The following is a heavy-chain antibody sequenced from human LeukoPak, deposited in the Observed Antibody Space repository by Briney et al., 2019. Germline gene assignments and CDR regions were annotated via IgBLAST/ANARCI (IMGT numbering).Heavy chain of an antibody. CDR2: IYHSGST. CDR1: GGSISSSNW. Sequence: SETLSLTCAVSGGSISSSNWWSWVRQPPGKGLEWIGEIYHSGSTNYNPSPKSRVTISVDKSKNQFSLKLSSVTAADTAVYYCARDPRNSGSYGGFDYWGQGTLVTVSS. J-gene: IGHJ4*02. V-gene: IGHV4-4*02. CDR3: ARDPRNSGSYGGFDY. D-gene: IGHD1-26*01.